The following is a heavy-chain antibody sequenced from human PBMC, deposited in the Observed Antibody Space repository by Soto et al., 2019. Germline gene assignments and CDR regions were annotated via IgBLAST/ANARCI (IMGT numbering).Heavy chain of an antibody. V-gene: IGHV6-1*01. CDR3: ARELDLRSSWFDP. D-gene: IGHD1-7*01. Sequence: PSPTLSLACAISGDSVSSNSAAWNWIRQSPSRGLEWLGRTYYRSKWYNDYAVSVKSRITINPDTSKNQFSLQLNSVTPEDSAAYSCARELDLRSSWFDPSAQGTLVNVSS. J-gene: IGHJ5*02. CDR2: TYYRSKWYN. CDR1: GDSVSSNSAA.